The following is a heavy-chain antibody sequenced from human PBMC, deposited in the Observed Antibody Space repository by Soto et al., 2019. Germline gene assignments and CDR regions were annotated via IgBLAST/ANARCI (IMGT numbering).Heavy chain of an antibody. J-gene: IGHJ6*02. D-gene: IGHD3-16*02. CDR1: GYSISSGYY. CDR2: IYHRGST. Sequence: SETLSLTCAVSGYSISSGYYWGWTRQSPGKGLEWIGSIYHRGSTYYNPSLKSRVTISLDTSKNQFSLRLTSVTAADTAVYYCAKDSGFMITFGGVITPYYYYGMDVWGQGTTVTVSS. V-gene: IGHV4-38-2*02. CDR3: AKDSGFMITFGGVITPYYYYGMDV.